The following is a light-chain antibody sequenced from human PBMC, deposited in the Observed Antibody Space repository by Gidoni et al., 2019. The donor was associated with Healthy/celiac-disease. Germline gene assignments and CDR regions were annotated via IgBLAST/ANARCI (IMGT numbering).Light chain of an antibody. CDR2: AAS. J-gene: IGKJ4*01. CDR1: QSINNN. V-gene: IGKV1-39*01. Sequence: DIQMTQSPSSLSASVGDRVTITCRASQSINNNLNWYQQKPGKAPNLLIYAASSLQSGVPSRFSGSGSGTDFTLTISSLQPEDFATYYCQQSYSTPLTFXGXTKVEIK. CDR3: QQSYSTPLT.